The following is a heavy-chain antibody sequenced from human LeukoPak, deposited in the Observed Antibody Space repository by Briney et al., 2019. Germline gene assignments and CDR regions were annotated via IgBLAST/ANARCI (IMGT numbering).Heavy chain of an antibody. V-gene: IGHV4-34*01. D-gene: IGHD6-13*01. CDR2: INHSGST. Sequence: SETLSLTCAVYGGSFSGYYWSWIRQPPGKGLEWIGEINHSGSTNYNPSLKSRVTMSVDTSKNQFSLKLSSVTAADTAVYYCARGVAAAGPEFGYWGQGTLVTVSS. CDR1: GGSFSGYY. J-gene: IGHJ4*02. CDR3: ARGVAAAGPEFGY.